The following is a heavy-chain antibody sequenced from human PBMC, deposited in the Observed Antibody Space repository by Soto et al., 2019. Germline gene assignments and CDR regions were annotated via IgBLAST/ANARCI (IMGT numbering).Heavy chain of an antibody. D-gene: IGHD2-2*01. CDR2: IIPISDTT. V-gene: IGHV1-69*18. CDR1: EGTFSSYA. J-gene: IGHJ6*02. Sequence: QVQLVQSGAEVKKPGSSVKVSCKASEGTFSSYAISWVRQAPGQGLEWMGRIIPISDTTNYAQKFQGRVTITADEPTSTAYMELSSLRSEDTAVYYCARSQGSSTSLEIYYYYYYGMDVWGQGTTVTVSS. CDR3: ARSQGSSTSLEIYYYYYYGMDV.